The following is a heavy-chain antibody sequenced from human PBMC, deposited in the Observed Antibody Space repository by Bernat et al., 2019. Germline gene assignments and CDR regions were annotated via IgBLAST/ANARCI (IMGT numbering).Heavy chain of an antibody. V-gene: IGHV3-11*01. D-gene: IGHD3-3*01. CDR2: ISSSGSTI. J-gene: IGHJ3*02. CDR3: ARDQYYDFWSGSHDAFDI. Sequence: QVQLVESGGGLVKPGGSLRLSCAASGFTFSDYYMSWIRQAPGKGLEWVSYISSSGSTIYYADSVKGRFTISRDNAKSSLYLQMNSLRAEDTAVYYCARDQYYDFWSGSHDAFDIWGQGTMVTVSS. CDR1: GFTFSDYY.